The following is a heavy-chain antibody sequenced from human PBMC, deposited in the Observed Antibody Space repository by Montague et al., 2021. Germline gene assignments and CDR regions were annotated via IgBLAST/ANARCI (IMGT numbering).Heavy chain of an antibody. V-gene: IGHV3-74*01. J-gene: IGHJ4*02. CDR1: GFTFSSYW. CDR3: TFYKFRETPRGFDY. Sequence: SLRLSCSASGFTFSSYWMHWVLQAPGKGLVWVSRISTDGSSTTYADSVKGRFTTSRDNAKDMLYLQMNSLRAEDTAVYYCTFYKFRETPRGFDYWGQGTLVTVSA. D-gene: IGHD3-10*01. CDR2: ISTDGSST.